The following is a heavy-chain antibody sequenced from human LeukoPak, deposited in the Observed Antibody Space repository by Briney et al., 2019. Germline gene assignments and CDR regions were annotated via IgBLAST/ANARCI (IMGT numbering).Heavy chain of an antibody. CDR3: ARDTSGYYDY. J-gene: IGHJ4*02. V-gene: IGHV3-33*01. Sequence: GGSLRLSCEASGFTFRNYGMHWVRRAPGKWLDGVGAIWYAGRNRYYADSVKRRFTICRENSKNTLYLQVNSVRAEDTAVYYCARDTSGYYDYWGQGALVTASS. CDR2: IWYAGRNR. D-gene: IGHD2-15*01. CDR1: GFTFRNYG.